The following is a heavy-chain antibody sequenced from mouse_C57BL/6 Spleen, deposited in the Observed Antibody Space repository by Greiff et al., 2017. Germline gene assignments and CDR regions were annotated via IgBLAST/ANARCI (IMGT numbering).Heavy chain of an antibody. D-gene: IGHD1-1*01. CDR2: ISSGGDYI. CDR1: GFTFSSYA. J-gene: IGHJ2*01. V-gene: IGHV5-9-1*02. CDR3: TRGTVVPFDY. Sequence: EVKVEESGEGLVKPGGSLKLSCAASGFTFSSYAMSWVRQTPEKRLEWVAYISSGGDYIDYADTVKGRFTISRDNARNTLYLQMSSLKSEDTAMYYCTRGTVVPFDYWGQGTTLTVSS.